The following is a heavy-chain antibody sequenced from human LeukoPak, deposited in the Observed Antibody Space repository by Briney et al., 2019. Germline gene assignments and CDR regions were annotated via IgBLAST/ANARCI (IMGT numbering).Heavy chain of an antibody. CDR3: AKAATYHYFYMDV. V-gene: IGHV3-23*01. CDR1: GFAFSTYSTYF. J-gene: IGHJ6*03. CDR2: ISRHGDIT. Sequence: PGGSLRLSCAASGFAFSTYSTYFMSCVRQAPGKGLEWVSAISRHGDITYYADSVKGRFIISRDSSKNALFLQMNSLTAEDTAVYYCAKAATYHYFYMDVWGTGTTVTVSS.